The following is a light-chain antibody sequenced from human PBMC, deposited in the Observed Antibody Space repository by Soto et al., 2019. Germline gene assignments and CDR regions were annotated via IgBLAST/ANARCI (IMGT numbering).Light chain of an antibody. CDR2: KAS. CDR1: KSISSL. V-gene: IGKV1-5*03. Sequence: DIQMTQSPSTLSAYVXDRVPITFHASKSISSLLAXYQQXXGKAXXXXIXKASSSESWVPSRFSGSGSGTEFTLTISSLQPDECATYYCQKYNSFWIFGQGTKVDI. CDR3: QKYNSFWI. J-gene: IGKJ1*01.